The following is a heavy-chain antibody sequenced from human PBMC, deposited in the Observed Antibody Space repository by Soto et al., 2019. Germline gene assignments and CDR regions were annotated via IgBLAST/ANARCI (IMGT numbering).Heavy chain of an antibody. Sequence: EVQLVESGGGLVQPGGSLRLSCAASGFTFSSYAMHWVRQAPGKGLEYVSAISSNGGSTYYANSVRGRFSISRDNYKNTLYLQMGSLRPDDMAVYDCARGWLLLSDWYFDLWGRGTLVTVSS. V-gene: IGHV3-64*01. CDR2: ISSNGGST. J-gene: IGHJ2*01. CDR3: ARGWLLLSDWYFDL. D-gene: IGHD2-15*01. CDR1: GFTFSSYA.